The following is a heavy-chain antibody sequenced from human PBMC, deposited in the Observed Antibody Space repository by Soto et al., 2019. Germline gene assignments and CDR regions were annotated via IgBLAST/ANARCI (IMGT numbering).Heavy chain of an antibody. CDR3: ARDRISSSWPQQIDY. V-gene: IGHV1-69*12. J-gene: IGHJ4*02. Sequence: QVQLVQSGAEVKKPGSSVKVSCKASGGTFSSYAISWVRQAPGQGLEWMGGIIPIFGTANYAQKFQGRVTITADESTSTAYMGLSSLRSEDTAVYYCARDRISSSWPQQIDYWGQGTLVTVSS. CDR1: GGTFSSYA. D-gene: IGHD6-13*01. CDR2: IIPIFGTA.